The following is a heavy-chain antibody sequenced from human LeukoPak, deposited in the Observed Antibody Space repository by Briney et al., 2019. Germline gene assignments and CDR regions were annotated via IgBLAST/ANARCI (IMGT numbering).Heavy chain of an antibody. D-gene: IGHD6-19*01. CDR1: GFTFSSYA. Sequence: GGSLRLSCAASGFTFSSYAMSWVRQAPGKGLEWVSAISGSGGSTYYADSVKGRFTTSRDNSKNTLYLQMNSLRAEDTAVYYCAKDSGSGWYGNYDYWGQGTLVTVSS. CDR3: AKDSGSGWYGNYDY. J-gene: IGHJ4*02. V-gene: IGHV3-23*01. CDR2: ISGSGGST.